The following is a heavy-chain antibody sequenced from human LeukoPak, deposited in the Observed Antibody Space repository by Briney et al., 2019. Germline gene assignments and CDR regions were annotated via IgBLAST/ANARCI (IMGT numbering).Heavy chain of an antibody. D-gene: IGHD3-22*01. J-gene: IGHJ4*02. Sequence: ASVKVSCKASGYTFTGYYMHWVRQAPGQGLEWMGWINPNSGGTNYAQKFQGRVTMTRDTSISTAYMELSRPRSDDTAVYYCARVSLYDSSGYYLFWGQGTLVTVSS. CDR3: ARVSLYDSSGYYLF. CDR1: GYTFTGYY. CDR2: INPNSGGT. V-gene: IGHV1-2*02.